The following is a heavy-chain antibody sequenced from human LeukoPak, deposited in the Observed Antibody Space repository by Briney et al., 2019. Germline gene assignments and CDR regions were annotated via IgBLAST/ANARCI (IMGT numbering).Heavy chain of an antibody. J-gene: IGHJ4*02. CDR3: AKAPAGNCIGATCYPFDY. V-gene: IGHV3-74*01. CDR1: GWIFSDQW. D-gene: IGHD2-15*01. CDR2: SNGYGNTT. Sequence: PGGSLRVSFVGCGWIFSDQWMHWMRQVAGRGVVWVSRSNGYGNTTTYAGCVKGRFTISRDNAKNTLYLQMNSLRAEDTALYHCAKAPAGNCIGATCYPFDYWGQGTLVTVSS.